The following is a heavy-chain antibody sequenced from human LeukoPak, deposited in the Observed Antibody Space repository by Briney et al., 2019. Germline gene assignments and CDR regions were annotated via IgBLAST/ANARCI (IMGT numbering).Heavy chain of an antibody. J-gene: IGHJ5*02. CDR1: GGSISSGSYY. CDR3: ARDRALVGATTGWFDP. V-gene: IGHV4-61*02. Sequence: PSETLSLTCTVSGGSISSGSYYWSWIRQPAGKGLEWIGRIYTSGSTNYNPSLKSRVTISVDTSKNQFSLKLSSVTAADTAVYYCARDRALVGATTGWFDPWGQGTLVTVSS. CDR2: IYTSGST. D-gene: IGHD1-26*01.